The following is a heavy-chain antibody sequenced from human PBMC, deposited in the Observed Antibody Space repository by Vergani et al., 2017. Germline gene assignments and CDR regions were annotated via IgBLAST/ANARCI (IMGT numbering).Heavy chain of an antibody. J-gene: IGHJ4*02. CDR2: IIPVLGKT. V-gene: IGHV1-69*08. D-gene: IGHD6-19*01. CDR1: GATFRSNT. Sequence: QVQLVQSGAEVKKPGSSVKVSCKASGATFRSNTISWVRQVPGQGLEWMGRIIPVLGKTKYAQDFQGRLTITADTSTSTAYMELTSLRSQDTAVYYCARDKGPYSSGWNGCDYWGQGTLVTVSS. CDR3: ARDKGPYSSGWNGCDY.